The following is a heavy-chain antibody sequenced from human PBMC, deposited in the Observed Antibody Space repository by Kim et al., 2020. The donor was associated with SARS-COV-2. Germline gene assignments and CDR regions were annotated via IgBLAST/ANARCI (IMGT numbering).Heavy chain of an antibody. CDR1: GYTFTGYY. V-gene: IGHV1-2*06. D-gene: IGHD1-26*01. Sequence: ALVKVSCKASGYTFTGYYMHWVRQAPGQGLEWMGRINPNSGGTNFAQKFQGRVTMTRDTSISTAYMELSRLRSDDTAVYYCARDHGGSYGYYYYGMDVWGQGTTVTVSS. CDR2: INPNSGGT. J-gene: IGHJ6*02. CDR3: ARDHGGSYGYYYYGMDV.